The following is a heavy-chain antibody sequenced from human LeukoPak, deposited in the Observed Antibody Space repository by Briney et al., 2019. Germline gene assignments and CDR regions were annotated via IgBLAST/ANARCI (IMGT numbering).Heavy chain of an antibody. CDR1: GGSISSYY. CDR2: IYYSGST. J-gene: IGHJ4*02. CDR3: ARVPAHGSGSYYFDY. Sequence: SETLSLTCTVSGGSISSYYWSWIRQPPGKGLEWIGYIYYSGSTNYNPSLKSPVTISVDTSKNQFSLKLSSVTAADTAVYYCARVPAHGSGSYYFDYWGQGTLVTVSS. V-gene: IGHV4-59*01. D-gene: IGHD3-10*01.